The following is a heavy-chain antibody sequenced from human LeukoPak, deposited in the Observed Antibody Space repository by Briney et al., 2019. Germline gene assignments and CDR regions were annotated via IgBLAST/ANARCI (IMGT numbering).Heavy chain of an antibody. Sequence: ETLSLTCAVYGGSFSGYYWSWIRQPPGKGLEWVSTISSSSNYIYYADSVKGRFTISRDNAKNSLYLQMNSLRAEDTAVYYCARDLTDDFWSGYHFDFWGQGNLVTVSS. J-gene: IGHJ4*02. CDR1: GGSFSGYY. CDR2: ISSSSNYI. V-gene: IGHV3-21*01. D-gene: IGHD3-3*01. CDR3: ARDLTDDFWSGYHFDF.